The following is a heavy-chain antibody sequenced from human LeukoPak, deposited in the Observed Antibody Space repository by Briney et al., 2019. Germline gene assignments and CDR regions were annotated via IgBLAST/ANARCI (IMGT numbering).Heavy chain of an antibody. CDR1: GYTFTGYY. V-gene: IGHV1-2*02. D-gene: IGHD6-6*01. CDR2: INPNSGGT. CDR3: ARSIAARLGSLDY. J-gene: IGHJ4*02. Sequence: ASVKVSCKASGYTFTGYYMHWVRQAPGQGLEWMGWINPNSGGTNYAQKFQGRVTMTRDTFISTAYMEPSRLRSDDTAVYYCARSIAARLGSLDYWGQGTLVTVSS.